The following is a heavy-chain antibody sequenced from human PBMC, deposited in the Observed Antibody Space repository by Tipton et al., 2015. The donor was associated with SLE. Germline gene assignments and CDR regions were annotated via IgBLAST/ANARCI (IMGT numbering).Heavy chain of an antibody. Sequence: RSLRLSCAASGFTFSSIAMHWVRQAPGKGLEWVAIISYDGYNKYYADSVKGRFTISRDNSKNTLYLQMNSLRAEDTAVYYCARSGSGEDYFDSWGQGTPVTVSS. J-gene: IGHJ4*02. CDR3: ARSGSGEDYFDS. D-gene: IGHD3-10*01. CDR2: ISYDGYNK. CDR1: GFTFSSIA. V-gene: IGHV3-30*04.